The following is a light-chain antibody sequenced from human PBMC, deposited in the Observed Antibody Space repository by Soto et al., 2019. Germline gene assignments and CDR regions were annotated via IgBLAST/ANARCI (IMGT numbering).Light chain of an antibody. Sequence: LTQSPATLSVSPGERATLSCRASQRVSSNLAWYQQTPGRAPRLLIYGVSVRSTGIPARFSGSGSGTEVTLSIISLQSEDFALYYCQVDNNWPPGHTFGGGTKVEIK. J-gene: IGKJ4*01. CDR3: QVDNNWPPGHT. CDR2: GVS. V-gene: IGKV3-15*01. CDR1: QRVSSN.